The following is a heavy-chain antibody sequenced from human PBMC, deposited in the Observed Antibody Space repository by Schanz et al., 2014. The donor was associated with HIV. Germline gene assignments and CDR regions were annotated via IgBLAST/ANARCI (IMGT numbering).Heavy chain of an antibody. J-gene: IGHJ4*02. V-gene: IGHV1-69*01. D-gene: IGHD2-21*02. CDR1: GGTFINYA. Sequence: QVQLVQSGAEVKKPGSSVKVFCRASGGTFINYAFSWVRQAPGQGLEWMGGIIPLFGTSNYAQKFQGRVTITADESTSTAYMELSSLRSEDTAVYYCARTYTGDWSTGADWGQGTLVTVSS. CDR3: ARTYTGDWSTGAD. CDR2: IIPLFGTS.